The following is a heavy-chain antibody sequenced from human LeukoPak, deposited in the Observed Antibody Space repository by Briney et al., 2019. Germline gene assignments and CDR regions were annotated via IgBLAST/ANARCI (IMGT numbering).Heavy chain of an antibody. V-gene: IGHV3-21*01. J-gene: IGHJ3*02. D-gene: IGHD6-6*01. CDR3: ARDRPDRRRAARDAFDI. Sequence: SCTASGGTFSSYSMNWVRQAPGKGLEWVSSISSSSSYIYYADSVKGRFTISRDNAKNSLYLQLNSLRAEDTAVYYCARDRPDRRRAARDAFDIWGQGTMVTVSS. CDR1: GGTFSSYS. CDR2: ISSSSSYI.